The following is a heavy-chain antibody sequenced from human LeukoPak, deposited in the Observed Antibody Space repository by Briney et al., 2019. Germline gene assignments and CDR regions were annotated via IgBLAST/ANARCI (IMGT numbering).Heavy chain of an antibody. CDR3: ARGTYYDSSAYSGVRLFDY. J-gene: IGHJ4*02. Sequence: GASVKVSCKASGGTFSSYAISWVRQAPGQGLEWMGWINPNSGRTNYAQKFQGRVTMTGDTSISTAYMELTRLTSDDTAVYYCARGTYYDSSAYSGVRLFDYWGQGTLVTVSS. V-gene: IGHV1-2*02. D-gene: IGHD3-22*01. CDR2: INPNSGRT. CDR1: GGTFSSYA.